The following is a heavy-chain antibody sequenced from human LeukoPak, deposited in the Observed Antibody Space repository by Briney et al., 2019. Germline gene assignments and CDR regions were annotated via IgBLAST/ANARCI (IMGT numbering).Heavy chain of an antibody. D-gene: IGHD6-13*01. CDR3: AKDGTGIATAGSHFDY. CDR2: ISYDGSNK. CDR1: GFTFSSYG. J-gene: IGHJ4*02. V-gene: IGHV3-30*18. Sequence: GGSLRLSCAASGFTFSSYGMQWVRQAPGKGLEWVAVISYDGSNKYYADSVKGRFTISRDNSKNTLHLQMNSLRAEDTAVYYCAKDGTGIATAGSHFDYWGQGTLVTVSS.